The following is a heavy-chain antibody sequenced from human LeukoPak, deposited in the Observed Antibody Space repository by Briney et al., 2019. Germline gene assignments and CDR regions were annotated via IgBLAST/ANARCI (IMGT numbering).Heavy chain of an antibody. D-gene: IGHD6-19*01. V-gene: IGHV3-43*02. Sequence: PGGSLRLSCAASGFTFGDYAMNWVRQAPGKGLECVSPISGDGGSTYYADSVKDRFTISRDNSKNSLYLQMNSLRTEDTALHYCAKDIATSSGFDYWGQGTLVTVSS. CDR2: ISGDGGST. CDR1: GFTFGDYA. J-gene: IGHJ4*02. CDR3: AKDIATSSGFDY.